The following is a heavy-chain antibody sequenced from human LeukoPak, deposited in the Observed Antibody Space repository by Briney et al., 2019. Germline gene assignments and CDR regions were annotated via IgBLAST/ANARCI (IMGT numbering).Heavy chain of an antibody. CDR2: IYYSGIT. Sequence: SQTLSLTCTVSGGSISSGGYYWNWIRQLPGKGLEWIGCIYYSGITYYNPSLKSRLTISVDTSQNQFSLNLNSVTAADTAVFYCARSYGSGKSAGALDMWGQGTMVTVSS. CDR1: GGSISSGGYY. J-gene: IGHJ3*02. V-gene: IGHV4-31*03. CDR3: ARSYGSGKSAGALDM. D-gene: IGHD3-10*01.